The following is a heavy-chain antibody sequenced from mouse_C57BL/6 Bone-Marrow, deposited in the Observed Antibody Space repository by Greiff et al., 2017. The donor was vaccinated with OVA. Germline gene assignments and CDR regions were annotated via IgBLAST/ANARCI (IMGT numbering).Heavy chain of an antibody. D-gene: IGHD1-1*01. CDR3: ARSDYYYGSSTYYAMDY. CDR1: GYTFTSYN. V-gene: IGHV1-12*01. J-gene: IGHJ4*01. CDR2: IYPGNGDT. Sequence: QVQLQQSGAELVRPGASVKMSCKASGYTFTSYNMHWVKQTPRQGLEWIGAIYPGNGDTSYNQKFKGKATLTVDKSSSTAYMQLSSLTSEDSAVYFCARSDYYYGSSTYYAMDYWGQGTSVTVSS.